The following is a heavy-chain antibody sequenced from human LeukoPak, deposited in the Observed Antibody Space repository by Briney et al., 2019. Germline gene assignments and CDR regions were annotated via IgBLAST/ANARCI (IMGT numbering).Heavy chain of an antibody. V-gene: IGHV4-4*07. CDR1: GGSISSYY. CDR3: AGFRYHYGSGSFEAPNWFDP. CDR2: IYTSGST. J-gene: IGHJ5*02. D-gene: IGHD3-10*01. Sequence: PSETLSLTCTVSGGSISSYYWSWIRQPAGMGLEWIGRIYTSGSTNYNPSLKSRVTMSVDASKNQFSLKLSSVTAADTAVYYCAGFRYHYGSGSFEAPNWFDPWGQGTLVTVSS.